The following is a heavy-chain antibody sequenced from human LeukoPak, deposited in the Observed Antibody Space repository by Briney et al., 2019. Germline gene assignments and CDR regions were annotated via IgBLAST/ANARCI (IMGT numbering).Heavy chain of an antibody. Sequence: SETLSLTCTVSGGSISSYYWSWIRQPAGKGLEWIGRIYTSGSTNYNPSLKSRVTMSVDTSKNQFSLKLSSVTAADTAAYYCARDHGYDSSGYYFNWFDPWGQGTLGTVSS. D-gene: IGHD3-22*01. CDR3: ARDHGYDSSGYYFNWFDP. CDR2: IYTSGST. J-gene: IGHJ5*02. CDR1: GGSISSYY. V-gene: IGHV4-4*07.